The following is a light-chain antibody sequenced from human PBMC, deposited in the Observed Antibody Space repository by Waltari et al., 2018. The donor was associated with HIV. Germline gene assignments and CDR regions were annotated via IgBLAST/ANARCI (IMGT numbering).Light chain of an antibody. V-gene: IGLV2-14*01. CDR1: SSDVGAYNF. J-gene: IGLJ2*01. CDR2: EDS. CDR3: ASYTSASALMI. Sequence: QSALTQPASVSGSPGQSITISCTVTSSDVGAYNFVSWYQQHPGKAHQFLSLEDSNRPSGISKRISGSKSGRTASLTISGRQAEDEADYYCASYTSASALMIFGGGTSVTVL.